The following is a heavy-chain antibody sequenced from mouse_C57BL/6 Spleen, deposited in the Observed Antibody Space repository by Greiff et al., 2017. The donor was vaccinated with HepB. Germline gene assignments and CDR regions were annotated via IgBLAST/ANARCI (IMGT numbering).Heavy chain of an antibody. J-gene: IGHJ3*01. CDR3: ARYDSSSFAY. D-gene: IGHD1-1*01. CDR2: IYPRSGNT. V-gene: IGHV1-81*01. CDR1: GYTFTSYG. Sequence: QVHVKQSGAELARPGASVKLSCKASGYTFTSYGISWVKQRTGQGLEWIGEIYPRSGNTYYNEKFKGKATLTADKSSSTAYMELRSLTSEDSAVYFCARYDSSSFAYWGQGTLVTVSA.